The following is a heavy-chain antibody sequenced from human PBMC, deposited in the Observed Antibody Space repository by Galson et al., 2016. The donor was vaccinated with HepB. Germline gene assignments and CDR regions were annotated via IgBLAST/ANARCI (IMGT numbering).Heavy chain of an antibody. CDR1: GFTFSSYS. V-gene: IGHV3-48*02. J-gene: IGHJ6*02. D-gene: IGHD3-10*01. CDR3: ARGFWFGLGRKYGMDV. Sequence: SLRLSCAASGFTFSSYSMNWVRQAPGKGLEWVSYIRSGSNTIYYADSVKGRFTISRDNAKNSLFLQMKSLRDEDTAVYYCARGFWFGLGRKYGMDVWGQGTTVTVSS. CDR2: IRSGSNTI.